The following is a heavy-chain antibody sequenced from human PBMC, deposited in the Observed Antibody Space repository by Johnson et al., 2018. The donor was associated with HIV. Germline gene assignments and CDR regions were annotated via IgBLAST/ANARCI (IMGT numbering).Heavy chain of an antibody. CDR2: IWYDGSNK. D-gene: IGHD3-3*01. CDR1: GFSFSSYC. J-gene: IGHJ3*02. V-gene: IGHV3-33*01. CDR3: TTGRTMFGVVILDAFDI. Sequence: VQVLESGGGVVQPGRSLRLSCAASGFSFSSYCMHWVRQAPGKGLEWVAIIWYDGSNKFYADAVKGRFTISRDNSKNTLHLQINSLTTEDTAVYYCTTGRTMFGVVILDAFDIWGQGTMVTVSS.